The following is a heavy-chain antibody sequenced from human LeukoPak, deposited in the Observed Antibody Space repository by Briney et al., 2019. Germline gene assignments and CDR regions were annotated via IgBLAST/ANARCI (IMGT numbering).Heavy chain of an antibody. D-gene: IGHD6-6*01. Sequence: GGSLRLSCAASGFTFDDYAMHWVRQAPGKGLEWDSGISWNSGSIAYADSVKGRFTISRDNAKNSLYLQMNSLRAEDMALYYCAKSSEYSSSGGAFDIWGQGTMVTVSS. J-gene: IGHJ3*02. CDR1: GFTFDDYA. CDR3: AKSSEYSSSGGAFDI. V-gene: IGHV3-9*03. CDR2: ISWNSGSI.